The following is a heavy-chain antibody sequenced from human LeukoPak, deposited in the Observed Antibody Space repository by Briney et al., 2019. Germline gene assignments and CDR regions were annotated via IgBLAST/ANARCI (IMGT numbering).Heavy chain of an antibody. CDR3: ASHFWSGYPRGDDWFDP. Sequence: PSETLSLTCTVSGYSISSGYYWGWIRQPPGKGLEWIGSIYHSGSTYYNPSLKSRVTISVDTSKNQFSLKLSSVTAADTAVYYCASHFWSGYPRGDDWFDPWGQGTLVTVSS. J-gene: IGHJ5*02. D-gene: IGHD3-3*02. CDR2: IYHSGST. CDR1: GYSISSGYY. V-gene: IGHV4-38-2*02.